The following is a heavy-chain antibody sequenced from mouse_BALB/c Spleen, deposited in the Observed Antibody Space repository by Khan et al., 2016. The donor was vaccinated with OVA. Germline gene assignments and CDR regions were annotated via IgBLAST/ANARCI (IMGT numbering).Heavy chain of an antibody. CDR2: MNTYTGAP. CDR1: GYTFKDYV. V-gene: IGHV9-3-1*01. J-gene: IGHJ2*01. Sequence: QIQLVQSGPELKKPGETVKISCKASGYTFKDYVMNWVKQSPGEGLKWMGWMNTYTGAPTYAADFKGRFAFSLATSASTASLQISSLKEEDTGTYCWVRFHGGYWGQGTTLTVSS. CDR3: VRFHGGY.